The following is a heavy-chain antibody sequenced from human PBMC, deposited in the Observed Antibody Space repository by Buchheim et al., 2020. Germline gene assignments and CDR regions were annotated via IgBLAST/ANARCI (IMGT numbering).Heavy chain of an antibody. D-gene: IGHD3-16*01. Sequence: QVQLVESGGGVVQPGRSLRLSCAASGFTFSSYGMHWVRQAPGKGLEWVAVISYDGGNKYYADSVKGRFTISRDNSNNTLYLQMSSLRAEDTAVYYCAKDGLVGGVSVSYYYMDVWGKGTT. J-gene: IGHJ6*03. V-gene: IGHV3-30*18. CDR2: ISYDGGNK. CDR1: GFTFSSYG. CDR3: AKDGLVGGVSVSYYYMDV.